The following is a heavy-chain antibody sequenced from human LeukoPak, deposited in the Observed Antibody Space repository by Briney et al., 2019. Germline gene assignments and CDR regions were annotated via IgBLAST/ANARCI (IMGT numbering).Heavy chain of an antibody. J-gene: IGHJ5*02. CDR3: AKDGAPFAAGRVSRWFDP. CDR1: GFTFSDYA. CDR2: IRSKAVGGTT. V-gene: IGHV3-49*04. D-gene: IGHD6-13*01. Sequence: GGSLRLSCTASGFTFSDYAMNWVRQAPGKGLEWVGFIRSKAVGGTTEYAASVKGRFSISRDDSKSIAYLQMNSLKSEDTAVYYCAKDGAPFAAGRVSRWFDPWGQGTLVTVSS.